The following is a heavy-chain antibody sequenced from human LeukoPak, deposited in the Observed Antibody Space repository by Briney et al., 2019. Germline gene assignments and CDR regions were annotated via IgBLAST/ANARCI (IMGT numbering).Heavy chain of an antibody. CDR1: GGSISSYY. D-gene: IGHD3-10*01. V-gene: IGHV4-59*01. J-gene: IGHJ4*02. CDR2: IYYSGST. Sequence: KSSETLSLTCTVSGGSISSYYWSWIRQPPGKGLEWIGYIYYSGSTNYNPSLKSRVTISVDTSKNQFSLKLSSVTAADTAVYYCARHISTMVRGVKVDYWGQGTLVTVSS. CDR3: ARHISTMVRGVKVDY.